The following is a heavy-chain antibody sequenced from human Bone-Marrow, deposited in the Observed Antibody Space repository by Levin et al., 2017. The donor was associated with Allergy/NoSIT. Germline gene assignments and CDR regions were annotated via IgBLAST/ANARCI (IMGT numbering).Heavy chain of an antibody. CDR1: GGSITSGSYY. CDR2: IYYSGSS. J-gene: IGHJ4*02. V-gene: IGHV4-39*01. Sequence: PSETLSLTCTVSGGSITSGSYYWGWIRQPPGKGLEWIGSIYYSGSSFYTPSLKSRVSISVDMSTNQFYLKLSSVAAADTAVYYCARHHDDVVTGYSYYVAYWGQGILVTVSS. D-gene: IGHD3-9*01. CDR3: ARHHDDVVTGYSYYVAY.